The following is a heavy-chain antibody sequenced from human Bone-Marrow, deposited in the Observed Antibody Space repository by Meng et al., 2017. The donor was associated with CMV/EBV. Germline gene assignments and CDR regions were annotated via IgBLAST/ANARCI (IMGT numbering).Heavy chain of an antibody. D-gene: IGHD2-2*01. Sequence: ASVKVSCKASGYTFTDYYMHWVRQAPGQGLEWMGWINPNSGGTNYAQKFRGRVTMTRHTSISTAYMELSRLRSDDTAVYYCARDPVVPAALDYWGQGTLVTIYS. CDR3: ARDPVVPAALDY. CDR2: INPNSGGT. CDR1: GYTFTDYY. J-gene: IGHJ4*02. V-gene: IGHV1-2*02.